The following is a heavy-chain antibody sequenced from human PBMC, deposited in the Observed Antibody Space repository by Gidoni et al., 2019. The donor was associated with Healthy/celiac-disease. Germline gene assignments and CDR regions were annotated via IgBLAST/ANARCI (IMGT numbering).Heavy chain of an antibody. D-gene: IGHD5-12*01. CDR3: ARDRQMATILYYYGMDV. J-gene: IGHJ6*02. V-gene: IGHV3-48*01. Sequence: EVQLVESGGGLVQPGGSLRLSCAASGFTFSSYSMNWVRQAPGKGLEWVSYISSSSSTIYYADSVKGRFTISRDNAKNSLYLQMNSLRAEDTAVYYCARDRQMATILYYYGMDVWGQGTTVTVSS. CDR2: ISSSSSTI. CDR1: GFTFSSYS.